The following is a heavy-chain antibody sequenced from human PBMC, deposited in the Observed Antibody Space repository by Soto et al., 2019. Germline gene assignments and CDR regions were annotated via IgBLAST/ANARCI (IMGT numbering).Heavy chain of an antibody. D-gene: IGHD2-21*02. CDR2: IYYSGST. CDR1: GGSISSGDW. Sequence: TCAVSGGSISSGDWCWSWVRQSPGKGLEWIGEIYYSGSTTYTPSLKSRVTRSADKSEDQFSLRLSSVTAADTALYYCARRGCDSIFPSPDFRRNGTPVPGSP. J-gene: IGHJ4*01. V-gene: IGHV4-4*02. CDR3: ARRGCDSIFPSPDF.